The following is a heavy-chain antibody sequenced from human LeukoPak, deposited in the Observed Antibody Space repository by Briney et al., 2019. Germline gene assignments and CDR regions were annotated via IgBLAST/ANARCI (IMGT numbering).Heavy chain of an antibody. CDR2: INPSGGST. V-gene: IGHV1-46*01. D-gene: IGHD3-22*01. CDR3: AKEVRSYYYDSSGQKSTGYFDY. CDR1: GYTFTSDY. Sequence: ASVKVSCKASGYTFTSDYMHWVRQAPGQGLEWMGIINPSGGSTRKAQKFQGRVTMTRDMSTSTVYMELSSLRSEDTAVYYCAKEVRSYYYDSSGQKSTGYFDYWGQGTLVTVSS. J-gene: IGHJ4*02.